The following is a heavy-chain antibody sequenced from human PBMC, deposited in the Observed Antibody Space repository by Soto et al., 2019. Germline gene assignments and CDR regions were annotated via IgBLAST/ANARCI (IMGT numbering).Heavy chain of an antibody. CDR1: GGTFSSYA. CDR3: AREYDSSGYYGYWFDP. J-gene: IGHJ5*02. Sequence: ASVKVSCKASGGTFSSYAISWMRQAPGQGLEWMGGIIPIFGTANYAQKFQGRVTITADESTSTAYMELSSLRSEDTAVYYCAREYDSSGYYGYWFDPWGQGTLVTVSS. D-gene: IGHD3-22*01. V-gene: IGHV1-69*13. CDR2: IIPIFGTA.